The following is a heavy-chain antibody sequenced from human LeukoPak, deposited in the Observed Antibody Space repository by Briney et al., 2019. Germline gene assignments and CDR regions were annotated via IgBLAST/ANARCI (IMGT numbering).Heavy chain of an antibody. CDR1: GFTFSSYW. J-gene: IGHJ3*02. Sequence: PGGSLRLSCAASGFTFSSYWMSWVRQAPGKGLKWVANIKQDGSEKYYVDSVKGRFTISRDNAKNSLYLQMNSLRAEDTAVYYCARILRNDAFDIWGQGTMVTVSS. D-gene: IGHD4-17*01. CDR3: ARILRNDAFDI. V-gene: IGHV3-7*01. CDR2: IKQDGSEK.